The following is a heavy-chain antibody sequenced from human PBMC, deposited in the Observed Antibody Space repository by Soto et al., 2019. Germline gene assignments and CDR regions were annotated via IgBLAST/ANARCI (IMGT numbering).Heavy chain of an antibody. CDR1: GFTFSSYS. CDR2: ISSSSSYI. Sequence: GGSLRLSCAASGFTFSSYSMNWVRQAPGKGLEWVSSISSSSSYIYYADTVKGRFTISRDNAKNSLYLKMNILRSEVTVLYYCASLNAYSSSPSDYWGQGTLVTVSS. D-gene: IGHD6-6*01. J-gene: IGHJ4*02. CDR3: ASLNAYSSSPSDY. V-gene: IGHV3-21*01.